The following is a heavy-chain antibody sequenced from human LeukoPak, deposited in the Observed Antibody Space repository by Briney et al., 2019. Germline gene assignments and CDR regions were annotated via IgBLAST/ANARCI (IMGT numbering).Heavy chain of an antibody. D-gene: IGHD6-13*01. CDR3: ARGLIAEEFFRR. Sequence: GGSLRLSCAASGFTFLRHSMHWIRQAPGKGLEWVAVISYDGSNKYYAASVKGRFAISRDNSKDTLYLEMHSLRSDDTAVYYCARGLIAEEFFRRWGQGTLVTVSS. V-gene: IGHV3-30*09. J-gene: IGHJ1*01. CDR2: ISYDGSNK. CDR1: GFTFLRHS.